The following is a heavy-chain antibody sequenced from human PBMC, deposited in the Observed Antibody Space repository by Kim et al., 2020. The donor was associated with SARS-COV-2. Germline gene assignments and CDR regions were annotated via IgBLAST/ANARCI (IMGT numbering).Heavy chain of an antibody. V-gene: IGHV5-10-1*01. CDR1: GYSFSSYW. CDR2: IDPGDSYT. J-gene: IGHJ3*02. D-gene: IGHD3-22*01. CDR3: ARHGRYYDSSGYPRNDAFDI. Sequence: GESLKISCKGSGYSFSSYWISWVRQMPGKGLEWMGRIDPGDSYTNYSPSFQGHVTISADKSISTAYLQWSSLKASDTAMYYCARHGRYYDSSGYPRNDAFDIRGQGTMVTVSS.